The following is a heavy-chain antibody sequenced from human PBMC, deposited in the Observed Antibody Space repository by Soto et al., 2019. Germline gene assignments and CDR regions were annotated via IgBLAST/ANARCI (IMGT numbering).Heavy chain of an antibody. V-gene: IGHV3-64D*06. J-gene: IGHJ4*02. Sequence: PGGSLRFSCSATGFTFSSYSMHWVRQAPGKGLEYVSGIRVNGDPPFYADSVKGRFTISRDNSKNTLYLQMSSLSADDTAVYYCVKSRGGNNFDFFYWGQGALVTVSS. CDR3: VKSRGGNNFDFFY. D-gene: IGHD5-12*01. CDR2: IRVNGDPP. CDR1: GFTFSSYS.